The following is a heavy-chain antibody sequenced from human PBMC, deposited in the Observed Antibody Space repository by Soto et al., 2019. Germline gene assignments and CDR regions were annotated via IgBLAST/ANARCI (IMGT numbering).Heavy chain of an antibody. V-gene: IGHV3-48*03. CDR2: ISSSGPNI. J-gene: IGHJ6*02. D-gene: IGHD6-19*01. CDR3: AIKAGTDYYYYYGVDV. Sequence: XGSLWLSCAASGFTFSSYEMNWVRKAPGKGLEWVSYISSSGPNISYADSVKGRFTISRDNAKNSLYLQMNSLRAEDAAVYYCAIKAGTDYYYYYGVDVWGQGAMVTVSS. CDR1: GFTFSSYE.